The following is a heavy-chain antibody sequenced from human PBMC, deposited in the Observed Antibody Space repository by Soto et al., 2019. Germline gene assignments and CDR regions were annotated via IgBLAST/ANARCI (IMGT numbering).Heavy chain of an antibody. J-gene: IGHJ4*02. CDR1: GGSTSTKC. V-gene: IGHV4-59*01. CDR2: VYYDGHT. Sequence: SENLSLTCTGSGGSTSTKCWGWIRLPPGKGLEWIGYVYYDGHTDYNPSLESRVTIAVDTSKNQFSLRLTSVTAADTAVYYCARDIFGGYCLDYWGQGALVTGS. CDR3: ARDIFGGYCLDY. D-gene: IGHD3-3*02.